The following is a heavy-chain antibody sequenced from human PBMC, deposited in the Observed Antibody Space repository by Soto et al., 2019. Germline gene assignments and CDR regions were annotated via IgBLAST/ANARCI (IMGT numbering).Heavy chain of an antibody. J-gene: IGHJ6*02. V-gene: IGHV3-23*01. CDR1: GFTFSSYA. CDR3: AKDSSGRASGYYYYGMDV. CDR2: ISGSGGST. Sequence: PGGSLSLSCAASGFTFSSYAMSWVRQAPGKGLEWVSAISGSGGSTYYADSVKGRFTISRDNSKNTLYLQMNSLRAEDTAVYYCAKDSSGRASGYYYYGMDVWGQGTTVTAP. D-gene: IGHD1-26*01.